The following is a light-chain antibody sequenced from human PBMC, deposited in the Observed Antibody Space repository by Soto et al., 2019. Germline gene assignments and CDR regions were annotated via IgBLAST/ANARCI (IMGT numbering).Light chain of an antibody. Sequence: DIQMTQSPSTLSASVGDRVTITCRASQSISSWLAWYQQKPGKAPKLLIYKASSLESGVPSRFSGSGSGTGFTLTISSLQSDDFATYYCQQYNSYSQAWTFGQGTKVEIK. CDR3: QQYNSYSQAWT. J-gene: IGKJ1*01. CDR2: KAS. V-gene: IGKV1-5*03. CDR1: QSISSW.